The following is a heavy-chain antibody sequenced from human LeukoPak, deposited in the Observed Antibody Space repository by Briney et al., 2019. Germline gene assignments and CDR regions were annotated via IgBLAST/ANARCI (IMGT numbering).Heavy chain of an antibody. V-gene: IGHV1-8*03. CDR2: MNPNRGNT. Sequence: ASVTVSCKASGYTFTSYDINWMRQATGQELAWMGWMNPNRGNTGHPQKFQGRVTITRNTSISTAYMELSSLRSEDTAVYYCARGQQLVDLGLDYYYMDVWGKGTTVTVSS. J-gene: IGHJ6*03. CDR3: ARGQQLVDLGLDYYYMDV. CDR1: GYTFTSYD. D-gene: IGHD6-13*01.